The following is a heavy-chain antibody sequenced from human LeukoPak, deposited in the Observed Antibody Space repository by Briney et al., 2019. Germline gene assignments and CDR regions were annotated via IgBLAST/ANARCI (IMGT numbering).Heavy chain of an antibody. V-gene: IGHV3-7*01. D-gene: IGHD2-21*01. CDR2: IKQDGSEK. CDR3: ARDLDAYVVVIAYDAFDI. J-gene: IGHJ3*02. CDR1: GFTFRSYW. Sequence: GGSLRLSCAASGFTFRSYWMTWVRQAPGKGLEWVANIKQDGSEKYYVDSVKGRFTISRDNAKNSLYLQMNSLRAEDTAVYYCARDLDAYVVVIAYDAFDIWGQGTMVTVSS.